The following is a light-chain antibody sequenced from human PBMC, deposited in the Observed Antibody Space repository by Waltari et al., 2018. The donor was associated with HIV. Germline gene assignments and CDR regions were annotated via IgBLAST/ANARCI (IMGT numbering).Light chain of an antibody. V-gene: IGKV4-1*01. CDR3: QQYYSTSWT. CDR2: WAS. CDR1: QSVLYSSNNKNY. Sequence: DIVMTQSPDSLAVSLGEGATINCKSSQSVLYSSNNKNYVAWYQQKPGQPPKLRIYWASTRESGVPDRFSGSGSGTDFTLTISSLQAEDVAVYYCQQYYSTSWTFGQGTKVEIK. J-gene: IGKJ1*01.